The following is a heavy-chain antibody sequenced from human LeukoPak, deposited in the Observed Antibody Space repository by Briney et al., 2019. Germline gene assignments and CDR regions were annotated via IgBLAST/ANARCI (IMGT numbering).Heavy chain of an antibody. CDR2: INSDGSST. J-gene: IGHJ4*02. Sequence: GGSLRLSCAASGFTFSSYWMHWVRQAPGKGLVWVSRINSDGSSTSYADSVKGRFTISRDNAKNTLYLQMNSLRAEDTAVYYCARGPNVLLWFGESPYDYWGQGTQVTVSS. CDR1: GFTFSSYW. V-gene: IGHV3-74*01. CDR3: ARGPNVLLWFGESPYDY. D-gene: IGHD3-10*01.